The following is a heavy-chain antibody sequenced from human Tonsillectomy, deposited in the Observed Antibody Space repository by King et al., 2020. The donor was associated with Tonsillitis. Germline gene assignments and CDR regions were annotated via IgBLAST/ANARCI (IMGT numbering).Heavy chain of an antibody. V-gene: IGHV4-61*02. D-gene: IGHD5-12*01. Sequence: QLQESGPGLVKPSQTLSLTCNVSGGSISSGSYYWSWIRQPAGQGLEWIGRIYTSGSTNYNPSLKSRVTMSVDTSKNQFSLKLSSVTAADTAVYYCAREEGIVATLDYWGQGTLVTVSS. CDR1: GGSISSGSYY. CDR2: IYTSGST. CDR3: AREEGIVATLDY. J-gene: IGHJ4*02.